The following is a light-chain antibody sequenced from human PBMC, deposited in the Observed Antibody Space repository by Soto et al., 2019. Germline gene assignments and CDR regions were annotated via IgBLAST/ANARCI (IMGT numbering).Light chain of an antibody. J-gene: IGLJ1*01. Sequence: QSVLTQPRSVCGSPGQSVTISCTGTSSDVGGYNYVSWYQQHPGKAPKLMIYDVSKRPSGVPDRFSGSKSGNTASLTISGLQAEDEADYYCCSYAGSYTFAYVFGTGTKVTVL. CDR2: DVS. CDR3: CSYAGSYTFAYV. V-gene: IGLV2-11*01. CDR1: SSDVGGYNY.